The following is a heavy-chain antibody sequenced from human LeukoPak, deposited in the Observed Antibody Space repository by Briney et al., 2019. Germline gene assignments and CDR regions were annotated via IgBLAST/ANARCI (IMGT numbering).Heavy chain of an antibody. Sequence: ASVKVSCNASGYTFTSYGISWVRQAPGQGLEWMGWISAYNGDTNYAQKLQGRVTMTTDTSTSTAYMELRSLRSDDTAVYYCASIAGYSSGWYVPDYWGQGTLVTVSS. CDR3: ASIAGYSSGWYVPDY. J-gene: IGHJ4*02. CDR2: ISAYNGDT. CDR1: GYTFTSYG. D-gene: IGHD6-19*01. V-gene: IGHV1-18*01.